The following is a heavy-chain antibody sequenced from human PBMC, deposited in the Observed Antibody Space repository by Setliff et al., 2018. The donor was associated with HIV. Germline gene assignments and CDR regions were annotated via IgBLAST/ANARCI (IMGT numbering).Heavy chain of an antibody. CDR1: GDTDFY. CDR2: IHASGKT. V-gene: IGHV4-4*09. J-gene: IGHJ4*02. Sequence: PSETLSLTCTVSGDTDFYWNWIRQPPGKGLEWIGYIHASGKTNYNPSLKSRVTISLDTSKMQFSLKLSSVTAADTAVYYCASNYCSAGSCYLDYWGQGTLVTVSS. D-gene: IGHD2-15*01. CDR3: ASNYCSAGSCYLDY.